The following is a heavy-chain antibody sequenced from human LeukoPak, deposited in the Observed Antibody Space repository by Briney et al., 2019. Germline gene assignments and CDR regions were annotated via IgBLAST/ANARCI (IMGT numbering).Heavy chain of an antibody. CDR2: ISGSGGST. CDR3: ARLSRDYYDSSGYYWYRFYFDY. CDR1: GFTFSAYA. D-gene: IGHD3-22*01. Sequence: GRSLRLSCAASGFTFSAYAVHWVRQAPGKGLEWVSAISGSGGSTYYADSVKGRFTISRDNSKNTLYLQMNSLRAEDTAVYYCARLSRDYYDSSGYYWYRFYFDYWGQGTLVTVSS. V-gene: IGHV3-23*01. J-gene: IGHJ4*02.